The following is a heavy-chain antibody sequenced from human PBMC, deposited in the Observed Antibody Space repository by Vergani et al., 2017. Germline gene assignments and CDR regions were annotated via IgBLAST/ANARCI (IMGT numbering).Heavy chain of an antibody. CDR3: ARIWSSGSEDY. D-gene: IGHD3-10*01. Sequence: QVTLKESGPVLVKPTETLPLTCTVSGFSLSNARMGVSWIRQPPGKALEWLAHIFSNDEKSYSTSLKSRLTISKDTSKSQVVLTMTNMDPVDTATYYCARIWSSGSEDYWGQGTLVTVSS. CDR1: GFSLSNARMG. CDR2: IFSNDEK. J-gene: IGHJ4*02. V-gene: IGHV2-26*01.